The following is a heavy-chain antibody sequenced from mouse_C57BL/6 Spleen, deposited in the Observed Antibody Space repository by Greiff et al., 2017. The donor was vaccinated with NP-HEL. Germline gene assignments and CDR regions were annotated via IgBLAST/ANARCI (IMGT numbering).Heavy chain of an antibody. J-gene: IGHJ2*01. CDR3: ERMDGDYVY. CDR2: ISSGSSTI. Sequence: EVKLEESGGGLVKPGGSLKLSCAASGFTFSDYGMHWVRQAPEKGLGWVAYISSGSSTIYYADTVQGRFTISRDNAKNTLFLQMTSLRSADTAMYYCERMDGDYVYWGQGTTLTVSS. CDR1: GFTFSDYG. D-gene: IGHD2-13*01. V-gene: IGHV5-17*01.